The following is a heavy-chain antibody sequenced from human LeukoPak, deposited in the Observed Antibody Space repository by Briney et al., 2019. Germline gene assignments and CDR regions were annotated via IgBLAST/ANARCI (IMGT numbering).Heavy chain of an antibody. Sequence: PGGSLRLSCAASGFTFDDYPMHWVRQAPGKGLEWVSGISWNSGSIGYADSVKGRFTISRDNAKNSLYLQMNSLRAEDTALYYCVRGTGYWGQGTLVTVSS. CDR1: GFTFDDYP. CDR2: ISWNSGSI. V-gene: IGHV3-9*01. J-gene: IGHJ4*02. CDR3: VRGTGY.